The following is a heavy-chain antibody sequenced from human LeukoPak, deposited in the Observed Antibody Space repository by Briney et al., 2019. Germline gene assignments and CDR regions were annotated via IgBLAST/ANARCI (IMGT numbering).Heavy chain of an antibody. CDR1: GFTFSSCG. D-gene: IGHD3-22*01. CDR3: ARAEDYDSSGYVDAFDI. Sequence: GGSLRLSCAASGFTFSSCGMHWVRQAPGKGLEWVAVIWYDGSNKYYADSVKGRFSISRDNSKNTLYLHMNSLRAEDTALYYCARAEDYDSSGYVDAFDIWGQGTMVTVSS. J-gene: IGHJ3*02. CDR2: IWYDGSNK. V-gene: IGHV3-33*01.